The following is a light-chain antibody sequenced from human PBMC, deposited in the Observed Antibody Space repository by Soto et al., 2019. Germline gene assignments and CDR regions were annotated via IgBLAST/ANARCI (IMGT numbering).Light chain of an antibody. CDR1: QVISTS. CDR3: QQYYSYPRT. V-gene: IGKV1-8*01. J-gene: IGKJ1*01. CDR2: AAS. Sequence: IQMTQSPSSLSPSIGESVTITCRASQVISTSLAWYQVKPGKAPKLLIYAASTLQSGVPSRFSGSGSGTDFTLTISCLQSEDFATYYCQQYYSYPRTFGQGTKVDIK.